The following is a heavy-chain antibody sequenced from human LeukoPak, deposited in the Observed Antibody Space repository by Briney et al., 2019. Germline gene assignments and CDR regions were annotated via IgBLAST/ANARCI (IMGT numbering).Heavy chain of an antibody. CDR1: GFTFSSYG. J-gene: IGHJ4*02. V-gene: IGHV3-30*02. Sequence: GGSLRLSCAASGFTFSSYGMHWVRQAPGKGLEWVAFIRYDGSNKYYADSVKGRFTISRDNSKNTLYLQMNSLRAEDTAVYYCAKELFFDRLVRGGWDYWGQGTLVTVSS. D-gene: IGHD6-19*01. CDR2: IRYDGSNK. CDR3: AKELFFDRLVRGGWDY.